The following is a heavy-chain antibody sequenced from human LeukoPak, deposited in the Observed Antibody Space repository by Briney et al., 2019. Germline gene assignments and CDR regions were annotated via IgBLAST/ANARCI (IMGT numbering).Heavy chain of an antibody. CDR2: VSRDGVTT. V-gene: IGHV3-64D*06. CDR3: VRSNNFWFYWFDP. Sequence: GGSLRLSCSASGLTFNTYAMHWVRQAPGKGMEYVSVVSRDGVTTYYADSVKGRFTVSRDNSKSTVFLQMRNLRPEDTAIYYCVRSNNFWFYWFDPGSQGTLVTVSS. D-gene: IGHD1-20*01. CDR1: GLTFNTYA. J-gene: IGHJ5*02.